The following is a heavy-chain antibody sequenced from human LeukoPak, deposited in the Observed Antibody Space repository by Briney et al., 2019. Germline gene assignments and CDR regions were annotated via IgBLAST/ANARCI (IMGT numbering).Heavy chain of an antibody. Sequence: SETLSLTCTVAADSISNHYWNWIRQPPGEGLEWIGYIHSSGSTNYNPSLKIRVSISLDTSTGQISLRLSSVTAADTAVYYCAREGSRWVDFDHWGQGTLVTVSS. V-gene: IGHV4-59*11. D-gene: IGHD1-26*01. J-gene: IGHJ4*02. CDR1: ADSISNHY. CDR2: IHSSGST. CDR3: AREGSRWVDFDH.